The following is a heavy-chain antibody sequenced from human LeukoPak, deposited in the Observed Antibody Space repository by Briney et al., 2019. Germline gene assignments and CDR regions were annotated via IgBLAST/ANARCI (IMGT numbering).Heavy chain of an antibody. V-gene: IGHV3-48*01. Sequence: GGSLRLSCAASGFTFSSYSMNWVRQAPGKGREGVSYISSSSSTIYYADSVKGRFTISRDNAKNSLYLQMNSLRAEDTAVYYCGRDHRKGNSFDWLFLFDYWGQGTLVTASS. D-gene: IGHD3-9*01. J-gene: IGHJ4*02. CDR3: GRDHRKGNSFDWLFLFDY. CDR2: ISSSSSTI. CDR1: GFTFSSYS.